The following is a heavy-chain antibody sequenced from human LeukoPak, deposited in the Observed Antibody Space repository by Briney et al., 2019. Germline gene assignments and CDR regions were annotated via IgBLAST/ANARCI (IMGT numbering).Heavy chain of an antibody. V-gene: IGHV4-39*01. CDR2: IYYSGST. D-gene: IGHD2-21*01. Sequence: SETLSLTCTVSGGSISSSSYYWGWIRQPPGKGLEWIGSIYYSGSTYYNPSLKSRVTISVDTSKNQFSLKLSSVTAADTAVYYCARLVLASWFDPWGQGTLVTVSS. CDR3: ARLVLASWFDP. CDR1: GGSISSSSYY. J-gene: IGHJ5*02.